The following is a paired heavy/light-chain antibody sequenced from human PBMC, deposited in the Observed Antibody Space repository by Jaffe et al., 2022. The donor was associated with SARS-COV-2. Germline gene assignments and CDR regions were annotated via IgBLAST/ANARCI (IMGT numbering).Light chain of an antibody. CDR1: SSNIGSNS. Sequence: QSVLTQSPSASGTPGQRVTISCSGSSSNIGSNSVNWYQHLPGTAPKLLISSTNPRPSGVPERFSGSKSGTSASLAISGLQSEDEADYYCAAWDDSLNGVVFGGGTKLTVL. CDR3: AAWDDSLNGVV. V-gene: IGLV1-44*01. CDR2: STN. J-gene: IGLJ2*01.
Heavy chain of an antibody. V-gene: IGHV3-30-3*01. Sequence: QVRLVESGGGVVQPGKSLRLSCEASGFTFSSYAMHWVRQAPGKGLEWVAVISYDGNNKYYADSVRGRFTISRDNSRDNSKKTLYLQMNSLRAEDTAMYHCARGGSSKAARRDPLDYWGQGTLVTVSS. D-gene: IGHD6-6*01. CDR1: GFTFSSYA. J-gene: IGHJ4*02. CDR2: ISYDGNNK. CDR3: ARGGSSKAARRDPLDY.